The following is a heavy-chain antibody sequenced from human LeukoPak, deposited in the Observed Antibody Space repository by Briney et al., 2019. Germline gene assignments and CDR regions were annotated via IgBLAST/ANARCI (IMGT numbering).Heavy chain of an antibody. CDR1: GGSFSGYY. Sequence: SETLSLTCAVYGGSFSGYYWSWIRQPPGKGLEWIGEINHSGSTNYNPSLKSRVTISVDTSKSQFSLKLSSVTAADTAVYYCARVVVGATVSYYFDYWGQGTLVTVSS. CDR2: INHSGST. J-gene: IGHJ4*02. CDR3: ARVVVGATVSYYFDY. D-gene: IGHD1-26*01. V-gene: IGHV4-34*01.